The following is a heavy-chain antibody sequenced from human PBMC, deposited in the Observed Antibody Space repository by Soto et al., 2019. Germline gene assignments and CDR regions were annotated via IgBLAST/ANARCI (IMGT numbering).Heavy chain of an antibody. Sequence: PGGSLRLSCAASGFTFSSYGMHWVRQAPGKGLEWVAVIWYDGSNKYYAGSVKGRFTISRDNSKNTLYLQMNSLRAEDTAVYYCARDVYQQWLAEAPVPWGQGTLVTVSS. V-gene: IGHV3-33*01. CDR1: GFTFSSYG. D-gene: IGHD6-19*01. J-gene: IGHJ5*02. CDR3: ARDVYQQWLAEAPVP. CDR2: IWYDGSNK.